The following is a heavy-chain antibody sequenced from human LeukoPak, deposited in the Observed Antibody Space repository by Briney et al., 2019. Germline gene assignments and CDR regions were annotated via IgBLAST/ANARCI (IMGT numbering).Heavy chain of an antibody. CDR2: IYYSGST. D-gene: IGHD3-10*01. J-gene: IGHJ4*02. CDR1: GGSISGYY. CDR3: ARSAVRGVDY. V-gene: IGHV4-59*01. Sequence: PSETLSLTCTVPGGSISGYYWSWIRQTPGKGLEWIGYIYYSGSTNSNPSLKSRVTISVDTSKNQFSLKLSSVTAADTAVYYCARSAVRGVDYWGQGTLVTVSS.